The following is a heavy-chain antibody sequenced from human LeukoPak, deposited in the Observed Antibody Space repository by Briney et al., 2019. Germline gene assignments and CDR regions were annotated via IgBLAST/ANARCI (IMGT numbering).Heavy chain of an antibody. CDR2: IKSKTDGGTT. V-gene: IGHV3-15*01. CDR1: EFTFSNAW. J-gene: IGHJ4*02. CDR3: TTVRRIAAAGKNIDY. D-gene: IGHD6-13*01. Sequence: PGGSLRLSCAASEFTFSNAWMSWVRQAPGKRLEWVGRIKSKTDGGTTDYAAPVKGRFTISRDDSKNTLYLQMNSLKTEDTAVYYCTTVRRIAAAGKNIDYWGQGTLVTVSS.